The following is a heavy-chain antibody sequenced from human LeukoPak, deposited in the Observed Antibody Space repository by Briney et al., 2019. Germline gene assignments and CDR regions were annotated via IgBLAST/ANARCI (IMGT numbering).Heavy chain of an antibody. D-gene: IGHD6-13*01. CDR2: ISSRSRTI. Sequence: GGSLTLSCAASGFTFATYSMNWVRQAPGKGLEWVSVISSRSRTIYYADSVKGRFTISRDNAQNSPYLQMDSLRVEDTAVYYCATSAVGGPNDYWGQGTLVTVSS. V-gene: IGHV3-21*01. CDR3: ATSAVGGPNDY. CDR1: GFTFATYS. J-gene: IGHJ4*02.